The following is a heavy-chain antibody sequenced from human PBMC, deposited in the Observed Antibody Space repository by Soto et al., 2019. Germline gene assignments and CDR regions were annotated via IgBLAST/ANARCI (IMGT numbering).Heavy chain of an antibody. CDR2: IWTDGSYE. CDR3: ARAGQDSSGYYYGGLDY. D-gene: IGHD3-22*01. V-gene: IGHV3-33*01. Sequence: QVQLVESGGGVAQPGGSLRLSCAASGFTFSRYGMHWVRQAPGKGLEWVAVIWTDGSYEYYADSVMGRFTISRDNSKNTLYLQMNTRRAEDTAVYYCARAGQDSSGYYYGGLDYWGPGTLVTVSS. J-gene: IGHJ4*02. CDR1: GFTFSRYG.